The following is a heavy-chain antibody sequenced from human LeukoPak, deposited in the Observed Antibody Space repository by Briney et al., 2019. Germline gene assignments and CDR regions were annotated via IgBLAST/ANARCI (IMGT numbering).Heavy chain of an antibody. J-gene: IGHJ4*02. CDR1: GFTFSGYN. V-gene: IGHV3-21*01. CDR2: ISSSSSYI. Sequence: PGGSLRLSCAASGFTFSGYNMNWVRQAPGKGLEWVSSISSSSSYIYYADSVKGRFTISRDNAKNSLYLQMNSLRAEDTAVYYCARAMYGDPYYFDYWGQGTLVTVSS. CDR3: ARAMYGDPYYFDY. D-gene: IGHD4-17*01.